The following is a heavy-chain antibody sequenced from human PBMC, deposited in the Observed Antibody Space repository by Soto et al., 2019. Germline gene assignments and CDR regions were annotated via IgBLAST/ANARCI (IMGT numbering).Heavy chain of an antibody. CDR2: IYWDDDE. V-gene: IGHV2-5*02. J-gene: IGHJ4*02. D-gene: IGHD3-10*01. CDR1: GFSLNTDGEG. CDR3: AHSRNLITEDAQVGDFDY. Sequence: QITLKESGPTPVKPTQTLMLTFSFSGFSLNTDGEGVGWVRQPPGEALEWLALIYWDDDERYSPSLKTRLTITKDPSKNQVVLIMTNMDPVDTATYYCAHSRNLITEDAQVGDFDYWGQGTLVTVSS.